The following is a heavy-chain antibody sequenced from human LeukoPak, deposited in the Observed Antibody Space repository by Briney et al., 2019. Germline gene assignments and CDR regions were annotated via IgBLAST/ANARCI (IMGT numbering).Heavy chain of an antibody. J-gene: IGHJ4*02. V-gene: IGHV3-23*01. D-gene: IGHD3-9*01. CDR1: GFTFSSYG. CDR3: ATVTPLYYDILTGYYDYFDY. CDR2: ISGSGGST. Sequence: GGSLRLSCAASGFTFSSYGMSWVRQAPGKGLEWVSAISGSGGSTYYADSVKGRFTISRDNSKNTLYLQMNSLRAEDTAVYYCATVTPLYYDILTGYYDYFDYWGQGTLVTVSS.